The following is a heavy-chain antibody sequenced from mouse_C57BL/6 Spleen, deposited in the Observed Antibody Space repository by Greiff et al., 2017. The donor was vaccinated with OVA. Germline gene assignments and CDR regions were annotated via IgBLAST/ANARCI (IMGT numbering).Heavy chain of an antibody. Sequence: QVQLQQPGPELVKPGASVKISCKASGYAFSSSWMNWVKQRPGKGLEWIGRIYPGDGDTNYNGKFKGKATLTAAKSSSTAYMQLSSLTSEDSAVYVCAFIWGYSNYARDYWGQGTSVTVSS. V-gene: IGHV1-82*01. D-gene: IGHD2-5*01. CDR2: IYPGDGDT. CDR3: AFIWGYSNYARDY. J-gene: IGHJ4*01. CDR1: GYAFSSSW.